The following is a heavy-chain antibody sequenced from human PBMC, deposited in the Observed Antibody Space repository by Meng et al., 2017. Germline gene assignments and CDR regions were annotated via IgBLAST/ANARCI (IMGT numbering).Heavy chain of an antibody. Sequence: GESLKISCAASGFTFSSYAMSWVRQAPGKGLEWVSAISGSGGSTYYADSVKGRFTISRDNSKNTLYLQMNSLRAEDTAVYYCAKDQSGSYDPWFDPWGQGTQVTVSS. CDR1: GFTFSSYA. CDR2: ISGSGGST. CDR3: AKDQSGSYDPWFDP. J-gene: IGHJ5*01. D-gene: IGHD1-26*01. V-gene: IGHV3-23*01.